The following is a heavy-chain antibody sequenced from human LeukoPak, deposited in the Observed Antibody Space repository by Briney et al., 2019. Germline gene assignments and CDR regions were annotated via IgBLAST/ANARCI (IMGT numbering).Heavy chain of an antibody. J-gene: IGHJ5*02. CDR3: ARGQAVYDFWSGYTYNWFDP. Sequence: SETLSLTCAVYGGSFSGYYWSWIRQPPGKGLEWIGEIIQSGSTNYNPSLKNPVTISVDTSKNQCSLRLSSVTAADTAVYYCARGQAVYDFWSGYTYNWFDPWGQGTLVTVSS. V-gene: IGHV4-34*01. CDR1: GGSFSGYY. CDR2: IIQSGST. D-gene: IGHD3-3*01.